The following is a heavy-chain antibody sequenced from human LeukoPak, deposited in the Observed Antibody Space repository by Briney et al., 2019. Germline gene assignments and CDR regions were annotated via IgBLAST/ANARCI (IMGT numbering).Heavy chain of an antibody. J-gene: IGHJ4*02. D-gene: IGHD3-3*01. CDR1: GFTFSSYA. Sequence: GGSLRLSCVVSGFTFSSYAMNWVRQAPGKGLEWVSYISSSGDTTYHADSVRGRFTISRDNAKNTLHLQMNSLRAEDTAVYYCEKAKGYDFWSGNDYWGQGTLVTVSS. V-gene: IGHV3-23*01. CDR3: EKAKGYDFWSGNDY. CDR2: ISSSGDTT.